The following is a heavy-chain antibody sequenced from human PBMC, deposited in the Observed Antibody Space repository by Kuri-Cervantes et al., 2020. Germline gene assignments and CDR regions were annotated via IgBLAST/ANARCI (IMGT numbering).Heavy chain of an antibody. CDR3: ARDQWLVEGYYGMDV. CDR2: ISSSSSTI. V-gene: IGHV3-48*02. CDR1: GFTFSSYS. J-gene: IGHJ6*02. D-gene: IGHD6-19*01. Sequence: GGALRLSWAASGFTFSSYSMNWVRQAPGKGLEWVSYISSSSSTIYYEDSVKGRFTISRDNAKNSLYLQMNSLRDEDTAVYYCARDQWLVEGYYGMDVWAHGTTVTVSS.